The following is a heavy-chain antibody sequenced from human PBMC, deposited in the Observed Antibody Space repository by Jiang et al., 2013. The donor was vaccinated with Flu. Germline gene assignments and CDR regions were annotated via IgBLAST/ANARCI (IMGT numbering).Heavy chain of an antibody. D-gene: IGHD3-22*01. CDR3: ARASPYYYDSSGYFDY. J-gene: IGHJ4*02. CDR1: SGSISSAGYS. Sequence: SGLVKPSQTLSLTCAVSSGSISSAGYSWSWIRQPPGKGLEWIGYLYHSGSTYYNPSLKSRVTISVDRSNNQFSLKLSSVTAADTAVYYCARASPYYYDSSGYFDYWGQGTLVTVSS. V-gene: IGHV4-30-2*01. CDR2: LYHSGST.